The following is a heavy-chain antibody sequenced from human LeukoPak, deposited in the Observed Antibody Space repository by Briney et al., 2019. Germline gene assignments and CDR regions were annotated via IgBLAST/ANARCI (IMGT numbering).Heavy chain of an antibody. CDR2: ISYDGGNK. V-gene: IGHV3-30*18. Sequence: GGSLRLSCAASGFTFRRNGMHWVRQAPGKGLEWVAVISYDGGNKYYADSVKGRFTISRDNSKNTLYLQMNSLRDEDTAVYYCAKDRSSSWSLDYWGQGTLVTVSS. CDR3: AKDRSSSWSLDY. CDR1: GFTFRRNG. D-gene: IGHD6-13*01. J-gene: IGHJ4*02.